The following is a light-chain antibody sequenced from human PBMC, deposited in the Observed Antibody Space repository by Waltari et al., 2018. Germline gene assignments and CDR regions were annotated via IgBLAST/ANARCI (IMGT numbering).Light chain of an antibody. CDR2: EDS. V-gene: IGLV2-23*01. Sequence: QSALTQPASVSGSPGQSITISCTGTSSDVWRDDLVSWYQQHPDKAPKLMVFEDSKRPSEISNRFSGSKSGNTASLTISGLQAEDEADYYCCSYTNSRTWVFGGGTKLTVL. J-gene: IGLJ3*02. CDR1: SSDVWRDDL. CDR3: CSYTNSRTWV.